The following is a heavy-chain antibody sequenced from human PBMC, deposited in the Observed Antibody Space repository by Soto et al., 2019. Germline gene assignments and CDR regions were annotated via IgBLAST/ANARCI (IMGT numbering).Heavy chain of an antibody. J-gene: IGHJ4*02. CDR3: ARRSSSWYFDY. Sequence: EVQLLESGGGLVQPGGSLRLSCAASGFTFSNYAMNWVRQAPGKGLEWVSAISGSGDSTYYAASVKGRFTISRDNSKNTLYLQMNSLRAEDTAVYYCARRSSSWYFDYWGQGTLVTVSS. CDR2: ISGSGDST. CDR1: GFTFSNYA. V-gene: IGHV3-23*01. D-gene: IGHD6-13*01.